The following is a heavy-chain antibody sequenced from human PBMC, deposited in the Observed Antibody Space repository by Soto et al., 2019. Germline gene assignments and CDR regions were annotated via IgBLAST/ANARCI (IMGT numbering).Heavy chain of an antibody. CDR1: GGSIRSSF. D-gene: IGHD4-17*01. CDR2: IYYNGNT. Sequence: PSETLSLTCTFSGGSIRSSFWSLIRQPPGKGLEWIGHIYYNGNTNYNPSLKSRVTISVDTSKNQFSLKLNSVTAADTAVYYCARVGDYAADYWGQGTLVTVSS. V-gene: IGHV4-59*01. J-gene: IGHJ4*02. CDR3: ARVGDYAADY.